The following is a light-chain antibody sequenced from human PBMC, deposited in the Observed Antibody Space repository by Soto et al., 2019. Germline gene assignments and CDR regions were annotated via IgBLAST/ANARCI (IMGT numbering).Light chain of an antibody. CDR1: QNIERW. J-gene: IGKJ1*01. CDR2: DVS. Sequence: DIQMTQSPSTLSASVGDRVTITCRASQNIERWLAWYQQKPGKAPKLLLYDVSSLESGVPSRFSGSGSGTEFILTINGLQPDDFATYFCQQFKSGTWTFGQGTKVEGK. CDR3: QQFKSGTWT. V-gene: IGKV1-5*01.